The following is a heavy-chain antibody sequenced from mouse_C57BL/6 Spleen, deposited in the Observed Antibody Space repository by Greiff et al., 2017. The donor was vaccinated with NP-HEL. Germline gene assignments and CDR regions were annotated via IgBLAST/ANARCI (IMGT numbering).Heavy chain of an antibody. CDR3: ARGGARAMDY. CDR2: IYPGSGNT. Sequence: QVQLQQSGPELVKPGASVKISCKASGYSFTSYYLHWVKQRPGQGLEWIGWIYPGSGNTKYNEKFKGKATLTADTSSSTAYMQLSSLTSEDSAVYYCARGGARAMDYWGQGTSVTVSS. J-gene: IGHJ4*01. V-gene: IGHV1-66*01. D-gene: IGHD3-1*01. CDR1: GYSFTSYY.